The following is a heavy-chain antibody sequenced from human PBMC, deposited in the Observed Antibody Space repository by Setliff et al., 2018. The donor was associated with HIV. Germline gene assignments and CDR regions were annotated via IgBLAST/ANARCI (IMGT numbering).Heavy chain of an antibody. V-gene: IGHV4-39*01. J-gene: IGHJ5*02. CDR2: IYYSGST. CDR3: VRGGDSSSWYWGRWFDP. CDR1: GGSISSSSLY. Sequence: SETLSLTCTVSGGSISSSSLYWGWIRQPPGKGLEWIGSIYYSGSTYYNPSLKSRVTISVDTSKNQFSLKLSSVTAADTAMYYCVRGGDSSSWYWGRWFDPWGQGTLVTVSS. D-gene: IGHD6-13*01.